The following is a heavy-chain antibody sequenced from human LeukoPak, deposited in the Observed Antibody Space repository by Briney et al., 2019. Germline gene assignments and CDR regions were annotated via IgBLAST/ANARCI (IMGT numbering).Heavy chain of an antibody. Sequence: PGGSLRLSCAASGFTFSSYEMNWVRQAPGKGLEWVGRIKSKTDGGTTDYAAPVKGRFTISRDDSKNTLYLQMNSLKTEDTAVYYCTTGLFYYGSGSYYKRDYWGQGTLVTVSS. J-gene: IGHJ4*02. V-gene: IGHV3-15*01. CDR1: GFTFSSYE. D-gene: IGHD3-10*01. CDR2: IKSKTDGGTT. CDR3: TTGLFYYGSGSYYKRDY.